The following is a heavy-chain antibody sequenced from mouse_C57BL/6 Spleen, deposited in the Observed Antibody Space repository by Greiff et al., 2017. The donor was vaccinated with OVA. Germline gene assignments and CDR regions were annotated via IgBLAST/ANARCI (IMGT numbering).Heavy chain of an antibody. V-gene: IGHV1-61*01. J-gene: IGHJ1*03. CDR1: GYTFTSYW. CDR2: IYPSDSET. Sequence: QVQLQQPGAELVRPGSSVKLSCKASGYTFTSYWMDWVKQRPGQGLEWIGNIYPSDSETHYNQKFKDKATLTVDKSSSTAYMQLSSLTSEDSAVYYCAREGGDWYFDVWGTGTTVTVSS. CDR3: AREGGDWYFDV.